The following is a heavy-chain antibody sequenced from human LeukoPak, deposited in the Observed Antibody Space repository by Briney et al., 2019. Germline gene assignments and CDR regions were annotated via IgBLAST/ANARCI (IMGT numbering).Heavy chain of an antibody. CDR1: GFTFGSYA. J-gene: IGHJ4*02. CDR2: INHSRST. V-gene: IGHV4-34*01. D-gene: IGHD6-25*01. CDR3: ARLYSTGPFDY. Sequence: GSLRLSCAASGFTFGSYAMTWVRQAPGKGLEWVGEINHSRSTNYNPSLKSRLTISVDTSKNQFSLKLSSVTAADTAVYYCARLYSTGPFDYWGQGTLVTVSS.